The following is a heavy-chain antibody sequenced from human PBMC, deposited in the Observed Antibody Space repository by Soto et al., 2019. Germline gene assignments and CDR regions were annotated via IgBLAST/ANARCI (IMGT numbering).Heavy chain of an antibody. J-gene: IGHJ6*02. D-gene: IGHD6-19*01. Sequence: QVQLVESGGGLVKPGGSLRLSCAASGFTFSDYYMSWIRQAPGKGLEWVSYISSSSSYTNYADSVKGRFTISRDNAKNSLYLQMNSLRAEDTAVYYCARAEIAVAGTFIGDYGMDVWGQGTTVTVSS. V-gene: IGHV3-11*06. CDR3: ARAEIAVAGTFIGDYGMDV. CDR2: ISSSSSYT. CDR1: GFTFSDYY.